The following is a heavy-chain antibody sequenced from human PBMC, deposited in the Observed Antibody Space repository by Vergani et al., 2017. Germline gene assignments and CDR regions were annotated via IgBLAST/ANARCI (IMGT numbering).Heavy chain of an antibody. CDR2: IYYSGST. CDR1: GASIRSSNYY. J-gene: IGHJ5*02. V-gene: IGHV4-39*01. CDR3: ARHSTVEWLVKLGWIDP. Sequence: QLQLHESGPGLVKPSATLSLTCSVSGASIRSSNYYRGWIRPPPGKGLEWIASIYYSGSTYYNPSLKSRVTISVDTSKNQFSLKLSSVTAADTAVYFCARHSTVEWLVKLGWIDPWGQGILVTVSS. D-gene: IGHD6-19*01.